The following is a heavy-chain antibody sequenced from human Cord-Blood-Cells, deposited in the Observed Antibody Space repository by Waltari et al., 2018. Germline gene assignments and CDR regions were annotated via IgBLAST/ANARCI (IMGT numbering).Heavy chain of an antibody. Sequence: QVQLVESGGGVVQPGRSLSPSCAASGFPFSIYGLPWVRQAPGKGLEWVAVISYDGSNKYYADSVKGRFTISRDNSKNTLYLQMNSLRAEDTAVYYCAKDFRFGEFRDYWGQGTLVTVSS. D-gene: IGHD3-10*01. V-gene: IGHV3-30*18. CDR2: ISYDGSNK. CDR1: GFPFSIYG. J-gene: IGHJ4*02. CDR3: AKDFRFGEFRDY.